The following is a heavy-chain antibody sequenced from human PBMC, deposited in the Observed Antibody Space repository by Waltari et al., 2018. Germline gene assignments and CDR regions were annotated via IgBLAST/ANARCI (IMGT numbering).Heavy chain of an antibody. Sequence: QVQLAQSGAEVKKPGSSVKVSCKASGGDFNNYATSWVRQAPGQGLEWLGRIINPLGMTDYGQKFQDRVTITADNSTTTVYMELSSLRSDDTAVYFCASGPDYDIATTYMEVWGKGTTITISS. J-gene: IGHJ6*03. CDR2: IINPLGMT. V-gene: IGHV1-69*04. D-gene: IGHD3-9*01. CDR3: ASGPDYDIATTYMEV. CDR1: GGDFNNYA.